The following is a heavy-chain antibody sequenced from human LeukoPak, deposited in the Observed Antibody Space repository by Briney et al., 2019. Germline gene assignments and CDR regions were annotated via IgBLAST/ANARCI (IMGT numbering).Heavy chain of an antibody. J-gene: IGHJ4*02. D-gene: IGHD2-21*02. Sequence: PGGSLRLSCAASKFTFKTYNMNWVRQAPGKGLEWVSSISSSSRYISYADSVKGRFTISRDNAKNSLYLQMNSLRVEDTAVYYCARDPLYCGGDCYHDYWGQGTLVTVSS. CDR2: ISSSSRYI. CDR3: ARDPLYCGGDCYHDY. V-gene: IGHV3-21*04. CDR1: KFTFKTYN.